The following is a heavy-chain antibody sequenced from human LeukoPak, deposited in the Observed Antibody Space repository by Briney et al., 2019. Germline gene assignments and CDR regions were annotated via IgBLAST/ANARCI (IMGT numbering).Heavy chain of an antibody. CDR2: ISSSGSTI. D-gene: IGHD2-2*01. V-gene: IGHV3-11*04. J-gene: IGHJ4*02. CDR1: GFSVNNNY. Sequence: PGGSLRLSCSASGFSVNNNYMTWVRQAPGKGLEWVAYISSSGSTIYYGESVKGRFTISRDNAKNSLYLQMNSLRAEDTAIYYCAREVVRAFDYWGQGTLVTVSS. CDR3: AREVVRAFDY.